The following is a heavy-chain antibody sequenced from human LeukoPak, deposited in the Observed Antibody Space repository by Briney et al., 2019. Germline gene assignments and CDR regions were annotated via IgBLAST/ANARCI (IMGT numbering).Heavy chain of an antibody. CDR3: AKGRRVDADDHFDY. J-gene: IGHJ4*02. V-gene: IGHV1-18*01. D-gene: IGHD1-1*01. Sequence: ASVKVSCKASGYTFTSYGIHWVRQAPGQGLEWMGWSSVYNGNTNYAQKFQGRVTMTTDTSTSTTYMELRTLISDDTAVYYCAKGRRVDADDHFDYWGQGTLVTVSS. CDR1: GYTFTSYG. CDR2: SSVYNGNT.